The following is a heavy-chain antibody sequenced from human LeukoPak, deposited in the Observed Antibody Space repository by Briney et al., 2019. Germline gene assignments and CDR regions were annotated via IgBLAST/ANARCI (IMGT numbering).Heavy chain of an antibody. CDR2: INTKGET. V-gene: IGHV4-4*09. J-gene: IGHJ4*02. CDR1: GVFMSAYQ. D-gene: IGHD2-21*01. Sequence: SETLPLTCTFSGVFMSAYQWNGVRQSPEKELAGIGCINTKGETSYNPSLKSRVTTSVDTSKSQFSLRLTSVTAADTAVYYCATSNDAKIAPFDYWGQGAPVTVSS. CDR3: ATSNDAKIAPFDY.